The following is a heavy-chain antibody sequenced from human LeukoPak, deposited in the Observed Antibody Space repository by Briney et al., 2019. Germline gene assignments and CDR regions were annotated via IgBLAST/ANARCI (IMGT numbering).Heavy chain of an antibody. CDR1: GFTFSSYG. CDR3: ARDPGDPEPGYYFDY. J-gene: IGHJ4*02. Sequence: PGGSLRLSCAASGFTFSSYGMHWVRQAPGKGLEWVAVIWYDGSNKYYADSVKGRFTISRDNSKNTLYLQMNSLRAEDTAVYYCARDPGDPEPGYYFDYWGQGTLVTVSS. D-gene: IGHD1-14*01. V-gene: IGHV3-33*01. CDR2: IWYDGSNK.